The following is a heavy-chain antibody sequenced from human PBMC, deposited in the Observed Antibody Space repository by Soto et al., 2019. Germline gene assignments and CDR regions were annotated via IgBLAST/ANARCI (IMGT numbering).Heavy chain of an antibody. CDR2: IYYSGST. CDR1: GGSISSYY. D-gene: IGHD3-3*01. V-gene: IGHV4-59*01. Sequence: SETLSLTCTVSGGSISSYYWSWIRQPPGKGLEWIGYIYYSGSTNYNPSLKSRVTISVDTSKNQFSLKLSSVTAADTAVYYCARGRITIFGVVSGMDVWGQGTTVTVSS. J-gene: IGHJ6*02. CDR3: ARGRITIFGVVSGMDV.